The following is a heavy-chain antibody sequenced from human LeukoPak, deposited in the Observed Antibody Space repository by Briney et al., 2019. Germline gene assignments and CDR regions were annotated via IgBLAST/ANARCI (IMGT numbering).Heavy chain of an antibody. J-gene: IGHJ3*02. CDR1: GGSFSGYY. CDR3: ARPYYYDSTDAFDI. D-gene: IGHD3-22*01. CDR2: INHGGST. Sequence: SETLSLTCAAYGGSFSGYYWSWIRQPPGKGLEWIGEINHGGSTNYNPSLKSRVTISVDTSKNQFSLKLSSVTAADTAVYYCARPYYYDSTDAFDIWGQGTMVTVSS. V-gene: IGHV4-34*01.